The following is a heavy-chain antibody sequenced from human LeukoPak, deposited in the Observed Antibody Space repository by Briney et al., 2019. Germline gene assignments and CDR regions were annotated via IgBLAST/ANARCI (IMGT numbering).Heavy chain of an antibody. Sequence: SETLSVTCTVSGGSISSGDYYWSWIRQPPGKGLEWIGYIYYSGSTYYNPSLKSRVTISVDTSKNQFSLRLSSVTAADTAVYYCAGAVGGYYYLFDYWGQGTLVTVSS. CDR2: IYYSGST. J-gene: IGHJ4*02. V-gene: IGHV4-30-4*01. CDR1: GGSISSGDYY. CDR3: AGAVGGYYYLFDY. D-gene: IGHD3-22*01.